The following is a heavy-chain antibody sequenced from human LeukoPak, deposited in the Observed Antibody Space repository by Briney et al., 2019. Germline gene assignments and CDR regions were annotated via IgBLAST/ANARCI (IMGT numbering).Heavy chain of an antibody. CDR1: GGSISCGYY. J-gene: IGHJ1*01. Sequence: SQTLFLTFSVSGGSISCGYYWSWVRQHPGKGLEWIGYIYYSGSTYYNPSLKSRVSISVDTSKNQFSLKLNSVTAADTAVYYCTRHVVPDWDWPSFALWRQGTLVTVSS. CDR2: IYYSGST. CDR3: TRHVVPDWDWPSFAL. D-gene: IGHD2-2*01. V-gene: IGHV4-31*03.